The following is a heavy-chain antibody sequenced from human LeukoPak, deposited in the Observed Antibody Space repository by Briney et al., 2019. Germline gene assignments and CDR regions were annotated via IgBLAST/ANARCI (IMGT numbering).Heavy chain of an antibody. CDR3: ATEYSSGWYSGSFGDY. Sequence: GGSLRLSCAASGFTFSSYSMNWVRQAPGKGLEWVSSISSSSSYIYYADSVKGRFTISRDNAKNSLYLQMNSLRAEDTAVYYCATEYSSGWYSGSFGDYWGQGILVTVSS. CDR2: ISSSSSYI. J-gene: IGHJ4*02. CDR1: GFTFSSYS. D-gene: IGHD6-19*01. V-gene: IGHV3-21*01.